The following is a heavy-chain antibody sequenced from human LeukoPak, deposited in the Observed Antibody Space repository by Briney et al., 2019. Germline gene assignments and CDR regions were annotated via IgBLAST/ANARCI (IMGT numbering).Heavy chain of an antibody. V-gene: IGHV1-2*02. Sequence: VASVTDSCMACGYTFTGDYMHWVRQAPGQGLEWMGWINPNSGGTNYAQKFQGRVTMTRDTSISTAYMELSWLRSDDTAVYYCAAHTRWYKRSEAAFNSSGQPTMVTVSS. CDR2: INPNSGGT. CDR1: GYTFTGDY. D-gene: IGHD1-1*01. J-gene: IGHJ3*02. CDR3: AAHTRWYKRSEAAFNS.